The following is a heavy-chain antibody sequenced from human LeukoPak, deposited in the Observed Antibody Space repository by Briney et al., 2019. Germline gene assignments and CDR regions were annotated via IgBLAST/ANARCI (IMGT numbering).Heavy chain of an antibody. J-gene: IGHJ4*02. Sequence: GGSLRLSCAASGFTFSYYGMNWVRQAPGKGLEWVSHISSDSRTIQYADSVRGRFTISRDNAKNILFLQMNSLRAEDTAVYYCAREDSGGSCYDYWGLGTLVTVSS. D-gene: IGHD2-15*01. V-gene: IGHV3-48*01. CDR1: GFTFSYYG. CDR2: ISSDSRTI. CDR3: AREDSGGSCYDY.